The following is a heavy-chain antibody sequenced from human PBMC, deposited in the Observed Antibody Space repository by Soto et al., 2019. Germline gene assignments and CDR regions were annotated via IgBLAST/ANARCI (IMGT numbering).Heavy chain of an antibody. CDR1: GFTFSSYA. CDR2: ISYDGSNK. D-gene: IGHD6-19*01. J-gene: IGHJ4*02. CDR3: ARFSAVAGFDY. V-gene: IGHV3-30-3*01. Sequence: TGGSLRLSCAASGFTFSSYAMHWVRQAPGKGLEWVAVISYDGSNKYYADSVKGRFTISRDNSKNTLYLQMNSLRAEDTAVYYCARFSAVAGFDYWGQGTLVTVSS.